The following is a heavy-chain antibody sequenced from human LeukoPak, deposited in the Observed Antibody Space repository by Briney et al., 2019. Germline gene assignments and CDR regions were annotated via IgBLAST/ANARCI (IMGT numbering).Heavy chain of an antibody. V-gene: IGHV3-21*01. CDR2: ISSSSSYI. J-gene: IGHJ4*02. CDR1: GFTFSSYS. D-gene: IGHD4-23*01. Sequence: GGSLRLSCAASGFTFSSYSMDRVRQAPGKGLEWVSSISSSSSYIYYADSVKGRFTISRDNAKNSLYLQMNSLRAEDTAVYYCARDFLPPTVVLFDYWGQGTLVTVSS. CDR3: ARDFLPPTVVLFDY.